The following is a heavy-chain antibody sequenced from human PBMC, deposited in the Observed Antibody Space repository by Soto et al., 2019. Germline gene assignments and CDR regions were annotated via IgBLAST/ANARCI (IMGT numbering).Heavy chain of an antibody. V-gene: IGHV3-30*18. J-gene: IGHJ4*02. CDR1: GFTFISYG. D-gene: IGHD2-21*01. CDR2: ISYDGSDK. Sequence: QVQLVESGGGVVQPGRSLRLSCAAAGFTFISYGIHWVRQAPGKGLEWVAVISYDGSDKYYADSVKGRLTISRDNYKNTLFLQMDILRAEDTAVYYCAKALCGNSRTFDYWGQGTLGHLLL. CDR3: AKALCGNSRTFDY.